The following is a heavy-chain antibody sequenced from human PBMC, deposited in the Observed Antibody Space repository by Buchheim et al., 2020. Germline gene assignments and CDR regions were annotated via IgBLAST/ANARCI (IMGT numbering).Heavy chain of an antibody. Sequence: EVQLVESGGGLVKPGGSIRLSCAASTFTFSNAWMNWVRQAPGKGLQWVGRVKSRADGGTTDYAATIKGRVTNTRDDSKNTLYLPMNTLNTEDAAVYYCTTGAYGMDVWGQGTT. CDR2: VKSRADGGTT. CDR3: TTGAYGMDV. D-gene: IGHD4/OR15-4a*01. V-gene: IGHV3-15*07. J-gene: IGHJ6*02. CDR1: TFTFSNAW.